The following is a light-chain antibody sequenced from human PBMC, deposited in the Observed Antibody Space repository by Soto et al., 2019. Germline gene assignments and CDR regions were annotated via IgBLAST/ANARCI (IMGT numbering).Light chain of an antibody. CDR2: GAS. CDR1: QIVISDY. J-gene: IGKJ1*01. CDR3: QQYSMSPCT. V-gene: IGKV3-20*01. Sequence: EVGLTQSPGTLSFSTGARATLSCRATQIVISDYLAWYPQKPVQGPSLLISGASSRATGIPYRFSGSASGADFTLTIDRLVPEDFAVYSCQQYSMSPCTFGYGTKVDIK.